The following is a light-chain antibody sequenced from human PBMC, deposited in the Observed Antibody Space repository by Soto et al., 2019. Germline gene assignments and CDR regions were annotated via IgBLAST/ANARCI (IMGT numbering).Light chain of an antibody. CDR3: QQNYSPPPIT. J-gene: IGKJ5*01. CDR2: ATS. Sequence: DFQMTQYPSALSASVEDTVAITCPASQSISGFLTWYQQLPXKAPKLXXYATSSLHSGVPSRFSGSGFGTDLTLTISSLQTEDFATYYCQQNYSPPPITFGQGTRLEI. CDR1: QSISGF. V-gene: IGKV1-39*01.